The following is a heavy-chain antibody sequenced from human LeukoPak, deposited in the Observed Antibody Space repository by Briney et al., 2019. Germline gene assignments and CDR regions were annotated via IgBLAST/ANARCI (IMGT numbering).Heavy chain of an antibody. Sequence: SETLSLTCAVYGGSFSDYYWSWIRQPPGKGLEWIGEINHSGTTNYSPSLKSRVSISVDTSKNQFPLKLTSVTAADTAVYYCARDGSGFPDAFDIWGQGTMVTVSS. CDR1: GGSFSDYY. CDR3: ARDGSGFPDAFDI. J-gene: IGHJ3*02. D-gene: IGHD6-19*01. CDR2: INHSGTT. V-gene: IGHV4-34*01.